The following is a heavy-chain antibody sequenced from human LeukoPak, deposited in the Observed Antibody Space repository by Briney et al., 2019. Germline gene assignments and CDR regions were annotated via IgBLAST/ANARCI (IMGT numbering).Heavy chain of an antibody. CDR3: ARQSWDI. CDR1: GFSFTCYW. CDR2: IYPGDSDT. D-gene: IGHD6-13*01. Sequence: PGESRKIPCKGPGFSFTCYWIAWVRQIPRKGLEWMGIIYPGDSDTRYSPSFQGQVTISTDKSISTAYLQWSSLQASAPAMYYCARQSWDIWGQGTMVTVSS. J-gene: IGHJ3*02. V-gene: IGHV5-51*01.